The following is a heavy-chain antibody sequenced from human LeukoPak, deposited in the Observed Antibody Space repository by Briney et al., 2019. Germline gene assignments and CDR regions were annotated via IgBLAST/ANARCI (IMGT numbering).Heavy chain of an antibody. CDR2: IKQDGSEK. CDR3: ARDQVSIAGTGIDY. D-gene: IGHD6-13*01. V-gene: IGHV3-7*01. Sequence: GGSLRLSCAASGFIFSSYWMSWVRQAPGKGLEWVANIKQDGSEKYYVDSVKGRFTISRDNAKNSLYLQMNSLRAEDTAVYYCARDQVSIAGTGIDYWGQGTLVTVSS. CDR1: GFIFSSYW. J-gene: IGHJ4*02.